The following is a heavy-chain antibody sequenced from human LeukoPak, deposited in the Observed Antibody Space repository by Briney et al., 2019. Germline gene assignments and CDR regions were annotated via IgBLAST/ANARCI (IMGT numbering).Heavy chain of an antibody. CDR2: INPNSGGT. V-gene: IGHV1-2*02. J-gene: IGHJ4*02. CDR1: GYTFTGYY. D-gene: IGHD2-15*01. CDR3: ARVVVVVAATQHFDY. Sequence: ASVKVSCKASGYTFTGYYMRWVRQAPGQGLKWMGWINPNSGGTNYAQKFQGRVTMTRDTSISTAYMELSRLRSDDTAVYYCARVVVVVAATQHFDYWGQGTLVTVSS.